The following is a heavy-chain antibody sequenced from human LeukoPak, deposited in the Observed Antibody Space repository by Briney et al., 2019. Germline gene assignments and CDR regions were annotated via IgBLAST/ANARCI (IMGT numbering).Heavy chain of an antibody. V-gene: IGHV3-23*01. D-gene: IGHD4-17*01. Sequence: PGGSLRLSCAASGFTFSGYGMSWVRQAPGKGLEWVSAISGSGGSTYYADSVKGRFTISRDNSKNTLYLQMNSLRAEDTAVYYCANGALSYGDYSLFDYWGQGTLVTVSS. J-gene: IGHJ4*02. CDR2: ISGSGGST. CDR1: GFTFSGYG. CDR3: ANGALSYGDYSLFDY.